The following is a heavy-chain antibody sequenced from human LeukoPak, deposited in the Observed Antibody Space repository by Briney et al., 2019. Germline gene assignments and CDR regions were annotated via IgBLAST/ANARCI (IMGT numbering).Heavy chain of an antibody. J-gene: IGHJ4*02. CDR2: IWYDGSNK. Sequence: GGSLRLSCAASGFTFSSYGMHWVRQAPGRGLEWVAVIWYDGSNKYYADSVKGRFTISRDNSTNTLYLQMNSLRAEDTAVYYCARDLERYCSSASCFSFDYWGQGTLVTVSS. D-gene: IGHD2-2*01. CDR3: ARDLERYCSSASCFSFDY. V-gene: IGHV3-33*01. CDR1: GFTFSSYG.